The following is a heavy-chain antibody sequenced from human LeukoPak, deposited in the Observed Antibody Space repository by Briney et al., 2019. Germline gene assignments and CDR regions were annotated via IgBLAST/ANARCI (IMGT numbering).Heavy chain of an antibody. V-gene: IGHV3-69-1*02. J-gene: IGHJ6*04. CDR1: GFTVSSNY. CDR3: AELGITMIGGV. CDR2: ITGGGDTI. D-gene: IGHD3-10*02. Sequence: GGSLRLSCAASGFTVSSNYMSWVRQAPGKGLEWVSAITGGGDTIYYADSVKGRFTISRDNAKNSLYLQMNSLRAEDTAVYYCAELGITMIGGVWGKGTTVTISS.